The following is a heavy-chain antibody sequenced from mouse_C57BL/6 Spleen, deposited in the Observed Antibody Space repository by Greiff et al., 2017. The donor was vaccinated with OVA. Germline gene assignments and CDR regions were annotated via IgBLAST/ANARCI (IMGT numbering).Heavy chain of an antibody. CDR1: GYAFSSYW. D-gene: IGHD1-1*01. J-gene: IGHJ2*01. CDR2: IYPGDGDT. V-gene: IGHV1-80*01. Sequence: VQLQQSGAELVKPGASVKISCKASGYAFSSYWMNWVKQRPGKGLEWIGQIYPGDGDTNYNGKFKGKATLTADKSSSTAYMQLSSLTSEDSAVYFCARLTTVVGFDYWGQGTTLTVSS. CDR3: ARLTTVVGFDY.